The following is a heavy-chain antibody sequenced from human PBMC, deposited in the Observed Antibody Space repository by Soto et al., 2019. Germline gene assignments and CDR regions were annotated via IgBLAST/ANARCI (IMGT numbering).Heavy chain of an antibody. CDR3: GGKGGGGSSLDY. J-gene: IGHJ4*02. CDR2: IYYSGST. D-gene: IGHD1-26*01. V-gene: IGHV4-31*03. Sequence: QVQLQESGPGLVKPSQTLSLTCTVSGGSISSGGYYWSWIRQHPGKGLEWIGYIYYSGSTYYNPSLKSRVTITVDTSKNQFALKRSFVTAADTAGYYCGGKGGGGSSLDYWGQGTLVTVSS. CDR1: GGSISSGGYY.